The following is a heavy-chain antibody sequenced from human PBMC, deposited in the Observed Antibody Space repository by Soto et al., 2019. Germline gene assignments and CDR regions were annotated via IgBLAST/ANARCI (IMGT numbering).Heavy chain of an antibody. V-gene: IGHV3-21*01. CDR3: ARGGPGDGYFY. CDR1: GFTFSSYS. D-gene: IGHD2-21*01. Sequence: PRLSCAASGFTFSSYSMNWVRQAPGKGLEWVSSISSSSSYIYYADSVKGRFTISRDNAKNSLYLQMNSLRAEDTAVYYCARGGPGDGYFYWGQGTLVTVSS. J-gene: IGHJ4*02. CDR2: ISSSSSYI.